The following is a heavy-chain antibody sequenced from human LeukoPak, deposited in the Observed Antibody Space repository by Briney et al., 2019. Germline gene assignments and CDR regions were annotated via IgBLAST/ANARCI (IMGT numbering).Heavy chain of an antibody. CDR3: ATTVGSYFDY. D-gene: IGHD3-16*01. V-gene: IGHV4-31*03. Sequence: SETLSLTCTVSGGSISSGGYYWSWIRQHPGKGLEWIGYIYHTGSTYYNPSLKSRVTMSVDTSENQFSLNLSSVTAADTAVYYCATTVGSYFDYWGQGTLVTVSS. J-gene: IGHJ4*02. CDR1: GGSISSGGYY. CDR2: IYHTGST.